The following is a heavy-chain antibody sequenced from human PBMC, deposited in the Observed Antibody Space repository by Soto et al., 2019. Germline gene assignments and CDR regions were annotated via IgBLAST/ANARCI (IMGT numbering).Heavy chain of an antibody. V-gene: IGHV3-11*01. CDR3: ARDLGYYASDGYFDY. D-gene: IGHD3-22*01. Sequence: PEGSLRLSCAASGFTFSDYYMSWIRQAPGKGLEWVSYISSSGSIIYYADSVKGRFTISRDNAKNSLYLQLNSLRAEDTAVYYCARDLGYYASDGYFDYWGQGTLVTVSS. J-gene: IGHJ4*02. CDR2: ISSSGSII. CDR1: GFTFSDYY.